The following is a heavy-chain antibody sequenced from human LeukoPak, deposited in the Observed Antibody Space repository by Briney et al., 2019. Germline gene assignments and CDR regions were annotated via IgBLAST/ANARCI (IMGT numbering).Heavy chain of an antibody. D-gene: IGHD3-22*01. CDR1: GGSIGSSTYY. V-gene: IGHV4-39*07. CDR3: ARVARDNYYDSSGYSR. CDR2: IYRSGRT. J-gene: IGHJ3*01. Sequence: PSETLSLTCIVSGGSIGSSTYYWGWVRQPPGMGLEWIGSIYRSGRTYYNPSLKSRVTISVDTSKNQFSLKLSSVTAADTAVYYCARVARDNYYDSSGYSRWGQGTMVTVSS.